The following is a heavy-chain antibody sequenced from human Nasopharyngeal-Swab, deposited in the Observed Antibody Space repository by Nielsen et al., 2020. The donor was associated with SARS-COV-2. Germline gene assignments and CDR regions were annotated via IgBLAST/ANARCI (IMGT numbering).Heavy chain of an antibody. Sequence: GESLKISCAASGFSFSTFWMHWFRQVPGEGLGWVSRINTDGRRTNYAESVKGRFTISRDNVKNMLYLQMNNLRPEDTAVYYCARDLGGFGGYWGQGTLATVSS. CDR1: GFSFSTFW. CDR3: ARDLGGFGGY. D-gene: IGHD4-23*01. V-gene: IGHV3-74*01. J-gene: IGHJ4*02. CDR2: INTDGRRT.